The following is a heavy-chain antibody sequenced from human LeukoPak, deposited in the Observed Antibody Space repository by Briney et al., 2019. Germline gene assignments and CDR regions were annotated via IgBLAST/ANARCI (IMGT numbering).Heavy chain of an antibody. J-gene: IGHJ5*02. V-gene: IGHV4-59*01. D-gene: IGHD3-10*01. Sequence: SETLSLTCTVSGGSISSYYWSWIRQPPGKGLEWIGYIYYSGSTNYNPSLKSRVTISVDTSKNQFSLKLSSVTAADTAVYYCARDHITMVRGVIIGWFDPWGQGTLVTVSS. CDR2: IYYSGST. CDR3: ARDHITMVRGVIIGWFDP. CDR1: GGSISSYY.